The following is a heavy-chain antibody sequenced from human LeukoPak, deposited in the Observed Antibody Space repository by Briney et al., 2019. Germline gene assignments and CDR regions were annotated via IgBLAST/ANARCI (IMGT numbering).Heavy chain of an antibody. CDR2: INHSRST. V-gene: IGHV4-34*01. CDR1: GGSFSDYY. CDR3: ARDFDSVAGTDGDY. J-gene: IGHJ4*02. D-gene: IGHD6-19*01. Sequence: SETLSLTCAVYGGSFSDYYWSWIRQPPGKGLEWIGEINHSRSTNYNPSLKSRVTISVDTSKNQFSLKVTSVTAADTAVYYCARDFDSVAGTDGDYWGQGTLVTVSS.